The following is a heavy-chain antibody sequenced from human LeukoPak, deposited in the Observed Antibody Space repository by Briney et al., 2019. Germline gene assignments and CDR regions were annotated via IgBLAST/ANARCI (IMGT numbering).Heavy chain of an antibody. D-gene: IGHD3-22*01. CDR1: GFTFSGFA. V-gene: IGHV3-23*01. CDR3: ARVGIGGAYYNDY. CDR2: ISGSGGST. J-gene: IGHJ4*02. Sequence: PGGSLRLSCAASGFTFSGFAMSWVRQAPGKGLEWVSSISGSGGSTYYADSVKGRFTISRDTSKNTLFLQMNSLRAEDTAVYYCARVGIGGAYYNDYRGQGTLVTVSS.